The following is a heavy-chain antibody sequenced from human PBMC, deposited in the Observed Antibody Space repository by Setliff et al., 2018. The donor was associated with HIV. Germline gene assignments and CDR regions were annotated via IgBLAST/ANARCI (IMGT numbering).Heavy chain of an antibody. V-gene: IGHV3-30*18. CDR2: ISYDGSKK. Sequence: PGGSLRLSCAASGFTFEDYGMSWVRQVPGKGLEWVAFISYDGSKKYDADFVKGRFTISRDNSKNTLYLEMNSLRAEDTAVYYCAKDTGDNDFWSGYRNYYGMDVWGQGTTVTVSS. CDR3: AKDTGDNDFWSGYRNYYGMDV. J-gene: IGHJ6*02. CDR1: GFTFEDYG. D-gene: IGHD3-3*01.